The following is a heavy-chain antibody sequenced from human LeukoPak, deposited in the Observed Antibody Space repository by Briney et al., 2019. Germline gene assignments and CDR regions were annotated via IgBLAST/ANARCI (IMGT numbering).Heavy chain of an antibody. V-gene: IGHV1-2*02. CDR2: INPSSGDT. CDR1: GYTFTGYY. J-gene: IGHJ4*02. Sequence: GASVKVSRKTSGYTFTGYYIHWVRQAPGQGLEWMGWINPSSGDTKYAQKFRGRVTMTTDTSIRTAYMELSRLRSGDTAVYYCARGIVPAAVPPYFDFWGQGPLVTVSS. CDR3: ARGIVPAAVPPYFDF. D-gene: IGHD2-2*01.